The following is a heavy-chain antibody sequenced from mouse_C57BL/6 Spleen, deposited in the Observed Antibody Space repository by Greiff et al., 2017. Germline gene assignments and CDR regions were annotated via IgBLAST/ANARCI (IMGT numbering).Heavy chain of an antibody. D-gene: IGHD2-5*01. CDR1: GFTFSDYY. V-gene: IGHV5-16*01. CDR3: ARGGYSNYEGYAMDY. Sequence: EVKVVESEGGLVQPGSSMKLSCTASGFTFSDYYMAWVRQVPEKGLEWVANINYDGSSTYYLDSLKSRFIISRDNAKNILYLQMSSLKSEDTATYYCARGGYSNYEGYAMDYWGQGTSVTVSS. J-gene: IGHJ4*01. CDR2: INYDGSST.